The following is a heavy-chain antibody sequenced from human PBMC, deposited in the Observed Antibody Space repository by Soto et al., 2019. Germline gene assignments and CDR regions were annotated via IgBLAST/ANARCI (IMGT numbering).Heavy chain of an antibody. D-gene: IGHD6-13*01. J-gene: IGHJ4*02. Sequence: EMQLVESGGGLVQPGESLRLSCAASGFTFSRYWMHWVRQSPEKGLVWVSHINTDGSNSNYADSVKGRFTISRDNAKNTLYLQMDGLEAEDTALYYCARAAYSSSWYADFGGQGTLVTVSS. V-gene: IGHV3-74*02. CDR3: ARAAYSSSWYADF. CDR2: INTDGSNS. CDR1: GFTFSRYW.